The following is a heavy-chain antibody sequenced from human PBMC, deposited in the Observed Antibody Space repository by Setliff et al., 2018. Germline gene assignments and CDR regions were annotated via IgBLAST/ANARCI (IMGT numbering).Heavy chain of an antibody. CDR2: NNYSGSTS. Sequence: SETLSLTCTVSGGSISSGGYYWSGIRQHPGKGLEWIGYNNYSGSTSYYNPSLKSLVTISAHTSKNQFSLKLKSVTAADTAVYYCARAPGRNIRGDYWGQGALVTVSS. CDR3: ARAPGRNIRGDY. V-gene: IGHV4-31*01. CDR1: GGSISSGGYY. D-gene: IGHD3-10*01. J-gene: IGHJ4*02.